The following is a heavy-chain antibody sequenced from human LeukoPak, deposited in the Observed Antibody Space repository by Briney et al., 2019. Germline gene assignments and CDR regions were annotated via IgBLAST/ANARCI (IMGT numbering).Heavy chain of an antibody. CDR3: ANLGPYYYDSSRYEGFDI. CDR1: GGSFSGYY. CDR2: INHRGST. V-gene: IGHV4-34*01. D-gene: IGHD3-22*01. Sequence: KPSETLSLTCAVYGGSFSGYYWTWIRQPPGKRREWIGEINHRGSTNYNPSLKSRVTISIDTSKNQFSLKLSSVTAADTAVYYCANLGPYYYDSSRYEGFDIWGQGTMVTVSS. J-gene: IGHJ3*02.